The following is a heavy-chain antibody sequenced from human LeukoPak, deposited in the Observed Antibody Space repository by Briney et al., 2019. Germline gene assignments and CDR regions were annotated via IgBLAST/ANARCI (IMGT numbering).Heavy chain of an antibody. Sequence: ASVKVSCKASGGTFSSYAISWVRQAPGQGLEWMGGIIPIFGTANYAQKFQGRVTITADESTSTAYMELSSLRSEDTAVYYCARGDINFNSGYDLSAFDIWGQGTMVTVSS. V-gene: IGHV1-69*13. CDR1: GGTFSSYA. CDR2: IIPIFGTA. CDR3: ARGDINFNSGYDLSAFDI. J-gene: IGHJ3*02. D-gene: IGHD5-12*01.